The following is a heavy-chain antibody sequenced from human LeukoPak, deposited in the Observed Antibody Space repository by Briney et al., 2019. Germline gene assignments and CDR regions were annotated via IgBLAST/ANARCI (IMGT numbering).Heavy chain of an antibody. J-gene: IGHJ4*02. D-gene: IGHD2-15*01. Sequence: GGSLRLSCAASGFTFSSYAMHWVRQAPGKGLEYVSAISSNGGSTYYANSVKGRFPISRDNSQNKLYLQMGSLRAEDMAVYYCARSGFCSGGSCYGLGPDYWGQGTLVTVSS. CDR1: GFTFSSYA. CDR3: ARSGFCSGGSCYGLGPDY. CDR2: ISSNGGST. V-gene: IGHV3-64*01.